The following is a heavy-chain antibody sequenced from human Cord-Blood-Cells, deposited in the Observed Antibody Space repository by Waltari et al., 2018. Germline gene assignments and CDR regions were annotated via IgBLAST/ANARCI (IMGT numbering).Heavy chain of an antibody. V-gene: IGHV4-34*01. CDR3: ARTAHVLLWFGESPEYYYMDV. CDR2: INHSGST. D-gene: IGHD3-10*01. J-gene: IGHJ6*03. Sequence: QVQLQQWGAGLLKPSETLSLTCAVYGGSFSGYYWSWIRHPPGRGLEWIGEINHSGSTNYNPSLKSRVTISVDTSKNQFSLKLSSVTAADTAVYYCARTAHVLLWFGESPEYYYMDVWGKGTTVTVSS. CDR1: GGSFSGYY.